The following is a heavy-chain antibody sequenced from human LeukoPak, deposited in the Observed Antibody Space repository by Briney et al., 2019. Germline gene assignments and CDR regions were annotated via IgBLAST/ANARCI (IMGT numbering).Heavy chain of an antibody. D-gene: IGHD1-26*01. V-gene: IGHV3-30*04. Sequence: GGSLRLSCAASGFTFSSYAMHWVRQAPGKGLEWVAVISYDGRNKYYADSVKGRFTISRDNSKNTLYLQMNSLRAEDTAVYYCARDRRGGGSYPFFDYWGQGTLVTVSS. CDR1: GFTFSSYA. J-gene: IGHJ4*02. CDR2: ISYDGRNK. CDR3: ARDRRGGGSYPFFDY.